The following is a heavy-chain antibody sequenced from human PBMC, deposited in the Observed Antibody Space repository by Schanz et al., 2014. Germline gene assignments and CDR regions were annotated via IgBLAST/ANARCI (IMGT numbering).Heavy chain of an antibody. CDR1: GYTFSDYG. CDR2: ISPYTGNT. J-gene: IGHJ4*02. D-gene: IGHD2-21*01. V-gene: IGHV1-18*01. CDR3: ARGRGCYDY. Sequence: QVQLVQSGAEVKKPGASVKVSCKTSGYTFSDYGITWVRQAPGQGLEWVGWISPYTGNTHYFDKMEGRVTMTTDTSTSTADMELSSLTSEDTAVHYCARGRGCYDYWGQGTLVTVSS.